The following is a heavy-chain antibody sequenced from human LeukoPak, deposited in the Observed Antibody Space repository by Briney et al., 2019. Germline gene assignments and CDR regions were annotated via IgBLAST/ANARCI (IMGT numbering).Heavy chain of an antibody. CDR3: ARDRYGGNSGEFDY. CDR2: IYYSGTT. V-gene: IGHV4-59*01. Sequence: SETLSLTCTVSGGSISSYYWSWIRQPPGKGLEWIGYIYYSGTTNYNPTLKSRVTILVDTSKNQFSLKLSSVTAADTAVYYRARDRYGGNSGEFDYWGQGTLVTVSS. J-gene: IGHJ4*02. D-gene: IGHD4-23*01. CDR1: GGSISSYY.